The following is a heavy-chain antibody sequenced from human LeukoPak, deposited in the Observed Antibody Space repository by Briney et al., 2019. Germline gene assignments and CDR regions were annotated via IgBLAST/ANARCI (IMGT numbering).Heavy chain of an antibody. Sequence: GGSLRLSCAASGFTFGSYGMHWVRQAPGKGLEWVAAISYDGSNEYYLDSVKGRFTVTRDNSKNTLNLQMNTLRAEDTAVYYCARRMEDSGTGDYWGQGTLVTVSS. J-gene: IGHJ4*02. D-gene: IGHD3-10*01. CDR3: ARRMEDSGTGDY. CDR2: ISYDGSNE. V-gene: IGHV3-30*03. CDR1: GFTFGSYG.